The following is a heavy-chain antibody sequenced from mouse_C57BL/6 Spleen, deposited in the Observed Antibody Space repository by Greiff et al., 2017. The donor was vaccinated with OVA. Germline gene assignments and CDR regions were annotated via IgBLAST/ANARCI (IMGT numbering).Heavy chain of an antibody. CDR2: IDPSDSET. V-gene: IGHV1-52*01. J-gene: IGHJ1*03. CDR3: ARGYGGSHWYFDV. CDR1: GYTFPSYW. D-gene: IGHD1-1*01. Sequence: QVQLKQPGAELVRPGSSVKLSCKASGYTFPSYWMHWVKQRPIQGLEWIGNIDPSDSETHYNQKFKDKATLTVDKSSSTAYMQLSSLTSEDSAVYYCARGYGGSHWYFDVWGTGTTVTVSS.